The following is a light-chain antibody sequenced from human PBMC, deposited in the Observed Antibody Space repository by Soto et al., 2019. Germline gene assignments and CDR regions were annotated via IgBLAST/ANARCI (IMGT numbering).Light chain of an antibody. CDR3: SSYTSTSTIYV. CDR2: EVS. J-gene: IGLJ1*01. Sequence: QSALTQPASVSGSPGQSITISCAGTSSDVGGYKYVSWYQQNPGKAPKLIIYEVSSRPSGISNRFSGSKSGNTASLTISGLQAEDEADYYCSSYTSTSTIYVFGSGTKVTVL. V-gene: IGLV2-14*01. CDR1: SSDVGGYKY.